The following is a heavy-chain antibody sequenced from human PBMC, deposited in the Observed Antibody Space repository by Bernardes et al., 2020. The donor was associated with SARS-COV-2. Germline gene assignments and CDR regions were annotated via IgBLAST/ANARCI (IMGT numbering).Heavy chain of an antibody. V-gene: IGHV4-59*01. D-gene: IGHD6-6*01. CDR2: INYSGST. J-gene: IGHJ4*02. CDR3: ARGLELVPDY. Sequence: SESLSLTCTVSGGSISSYYWSWIRQPPGKGLEWSGYINYSGSTNYNPSLKSRGTISVDTSKNQFSLKLSSATAAVTAVYYCARGLELVPDYWGQGTLVTGSS. CDR1: GGSISSYY.